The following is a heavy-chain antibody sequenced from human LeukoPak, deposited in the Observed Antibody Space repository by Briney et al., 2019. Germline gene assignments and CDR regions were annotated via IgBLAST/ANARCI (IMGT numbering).Heavy chain of an antibody. CDR2: IYHGGST. J-gene: IGHJ4*02. D-gene: IGHD3-22*01. CDR3: AIDPYYYDRSGYYVD. V-gene: IGHV4-38-2*02. Sequence: SETLSLTCTVSGYSISSGYYLGWIRQPPGKGLEWIGNIYHGGSTYYNPSLKSRVTISVDTSKNQFSLKLSSVTAADTAVYYCAIDPYYYDRSGYYVDWGQGTLVTVSS. CDR1: GYSISSGYY.